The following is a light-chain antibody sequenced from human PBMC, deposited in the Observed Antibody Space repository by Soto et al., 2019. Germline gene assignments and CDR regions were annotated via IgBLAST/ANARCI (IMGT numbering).Light chain of an antibody. CDR1: QSGSSH. J-gene: IGKJ1*01. CDR2: GVS. CDR3: HQYDDWPLT. Sequence: ERVMTQSPATLSVSPGARATLSCRASQSGSSHLAWYQQKPGQAPRLLIYGVSTRATGTPARFSGSGSGTEFTLTISSLQSEDFAVYYCHQYDDWPLTFGQGTKVEIK. V-gene: IGKV3-15*01.